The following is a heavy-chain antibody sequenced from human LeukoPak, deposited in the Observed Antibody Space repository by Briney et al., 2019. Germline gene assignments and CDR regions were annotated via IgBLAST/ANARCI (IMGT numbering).Heavy chain of an antibody. D-gene: IGHD3-22*01. CDR1: GFTLSSSY. J-gene: IGHJ4*02. CDR3: ARESHSSGYFRLDY. Sequence: GGSLRLSCAASGFTLSSSYMSWVRQAPGKGLEWVSFIYSGGSTYYADSVKGRFTISRDNSKNTLHLQMDSLRPEDTAVYYCARESHSSGYFRLDYWGQGTLVTVSS. CDR2: IYSGGST. V-gene: IGHV3-66*02.